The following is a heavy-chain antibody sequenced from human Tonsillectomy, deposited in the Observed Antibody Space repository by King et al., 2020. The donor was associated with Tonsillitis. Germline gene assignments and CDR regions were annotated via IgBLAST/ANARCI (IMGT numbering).Heavy chain of an antibody. J-gene: IGHJ4*02. CDR2: IYPGDSDT. CDR3: ARSPLTWSGYYYGGDFDY. D-gene: IGHD3-3*01. CDR1: GYSFTSYW. Sequence: VQLVESGAEVKKPGESLKISCKGSGYSFTSYWIGWVRQLPGKGLEWMGIIYPGDSDTRYSPSFQGQVTISADKSISTAYLQWSSLKASDTAMYYCARSPLTWSGYYYGGDFDYWGQGTLVTVSS. V-gene: IGHV5-51*01.